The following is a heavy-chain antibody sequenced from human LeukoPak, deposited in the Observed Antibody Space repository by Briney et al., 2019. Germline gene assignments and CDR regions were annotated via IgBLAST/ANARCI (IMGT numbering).Heavy chain of an antibody. V-gene: IGHV1-8*01. D-gene: IGHD3-10*01. Sequence: ASVKVSCKASGYTFTSYDINWVRQATGQGLEWMGWLNPNSGSTGYAQKFQGRVTMTRNTSISTAYMGLSSLRSEDTAVYYCARYGSGSYYYYYYGMDVWGQGTTVTVSS. CDR2: LNPNSGST. CDR1: GYTFTSYD. J-gene: IGHJ6*02. CDR3: ARYGSGSYYYYYYGMDV.